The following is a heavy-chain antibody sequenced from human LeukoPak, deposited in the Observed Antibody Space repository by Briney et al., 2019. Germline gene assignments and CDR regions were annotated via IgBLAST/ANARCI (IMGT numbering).Heavy chain of an antibody. CDR2: IYYSGST. CDR1: GGSISSYY. CDR3: ARVGGSYSYLDY. D-gene: IGHD1-26*01. Sequence: PSETLSLTCTVSGGSISSYYWSWIRQPPGKGLEWIGYIYYSGSTNYNPSLKSRVTISVDTSKNQFSLKLSSVTAADTAVYYCARVGGSYSYLDYWGQGTLVTVSS. J-gene: IGHJ4*02. V-gene: IGHV4-59*01.